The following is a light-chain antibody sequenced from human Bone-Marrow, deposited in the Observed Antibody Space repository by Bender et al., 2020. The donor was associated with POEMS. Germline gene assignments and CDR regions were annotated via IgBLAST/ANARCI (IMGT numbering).Light chain of an antibody. CDR2: DDR. J-gene: IGLJ2*01. CDR1: NIGSRS. Sequence: SYMLAQPPSVSVAPGQTARITCGGNNIGSRSVHWYQQKPGQAPVLVVYDDRDRPSGIPERFSGSNSGNTATLTISRVEAGDEADYYCQVWDSSSDHVVFGGGTKLTVL. CDR3: QVWDSSSDHVV. V-gene: IGLV3-21*02.